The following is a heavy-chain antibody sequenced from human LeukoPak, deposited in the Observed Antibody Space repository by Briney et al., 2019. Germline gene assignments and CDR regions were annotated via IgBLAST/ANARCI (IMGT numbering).Heavy chain of an antibody. CDR2: INTLSGTT. D-gene: IGHD3-9*01. J-gene: IGHJ6*03. Sequence: GASVKVSCKASGGTIRGFVINWVRQAPGEGLEWMGRINTLSGTTNYTQKFQGRVTMTTGESTTTVFMELSRLTSEDTAVYYCTRGDDFLAAYNYMDVWGKGSSVTVSS. CDR3: TRGDDFLAAYNYMDV. CDR1: GGTIRGFV. V-gene: IGHV1-69*05.